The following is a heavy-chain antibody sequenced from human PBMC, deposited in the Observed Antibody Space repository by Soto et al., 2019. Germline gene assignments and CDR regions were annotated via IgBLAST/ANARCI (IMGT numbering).Heavy chain of an antibody. CDR1: GGSVSSGSYY. Sequence: SETLSLTCTVSGGSVSSGSYYWSWIRQPPGKGLEWIGYIYYSGSTNYNPSRKSRVTISVDTSRNQFSLKLSSVTAADTAVYYCARTVAGPRGDWFERWGQGTRVTVSS. D-gene: IGHD6-19*01. V-gene: IGHV4-61*01. CDR3: ARTVAGPRGDWFER. J-gene: IGHJ5*02. CDR2: IYYSGST.